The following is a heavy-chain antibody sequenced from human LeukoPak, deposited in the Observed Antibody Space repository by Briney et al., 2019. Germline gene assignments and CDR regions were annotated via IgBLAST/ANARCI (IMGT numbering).Heavy chain of an antibody. Sequence: GGSLRLSCAASRFNFDDYRMSWVRQAPGKGLEWVSAISGSGGGKYYADSVKGRFTISRDNSKNTLFLQMNSLRAEDTAVYYCAKCWASGRNLLFDYWGQGTLVT. CDR3: AKCWASGRNLLFDY. V-gene: IGHV3-23*01. D-gene: IGHD6-25*01. J-gene: IGHJ4*02. CDR1: RFNFDDYR. CDR2: ISGSGGGK.